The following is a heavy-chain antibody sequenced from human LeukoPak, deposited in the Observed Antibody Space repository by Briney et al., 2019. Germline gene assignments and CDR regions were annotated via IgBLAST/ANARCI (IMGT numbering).Heavy chain of an antibody. CDR2: ISGSGGST. Sequence: GGTLRLSCAASGFTFSSYGMSWVRQAPGKGLEWVSAISGSGGSTYYADSVKGRFTISRDNSKNTLYLQMNSLRAEDTAVYYCAKVGHDYGDYKPNHWGQGTLVTVSS. V-gene: IGHV3-23*01. CDR1: GFTFSSYG. J-gene: IGHJ5*02. CDR3: AKVGHDYGDYKPNH. D-gene: IGHD4-17*01.